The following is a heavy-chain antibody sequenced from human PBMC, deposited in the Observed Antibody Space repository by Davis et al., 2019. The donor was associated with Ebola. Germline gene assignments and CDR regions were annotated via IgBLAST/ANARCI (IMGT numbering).Heavy chain of an antibody. CDR2: IYYSGST. CDR3: ARGGGSTQSGIDY. V-gene: IGHV4-59*08. CDR1: AVSFSNNY. D-gene: IGHD3-16*01. Sequence: PSETLSLTCTVSAVSFSNNYWSWIRQPPGKGLEWIGYIYYSGSTNYNPSLKGRVTISIDTSKNQFSLKLSSVTATDTAVYYCARGGGSTQSGIDYWGQGTLVTVSS. J-gene: IGHJ4*02.